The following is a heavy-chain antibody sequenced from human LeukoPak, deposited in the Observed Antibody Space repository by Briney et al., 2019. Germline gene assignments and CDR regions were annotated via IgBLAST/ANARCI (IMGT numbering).Heavy chain of an antibody. J-gene: IGHJ4*02. CDR3: ATQPSRKWELQY. CDR2: IIPIFGTT. Sequence: SVKVSCKASGYTFTSYAMNWVRQAPGQGLEWMGGIIPIFGTTIYAQKFQGRVTMTEDTSTDTAYMELSSLRSEDTAVYYCATQPSRKWELQYWGQGTLVTVSS. V-gene: IGHV1-69*06. CDR1: GYTFTSYA. D-gene: IGHD1-26*01.